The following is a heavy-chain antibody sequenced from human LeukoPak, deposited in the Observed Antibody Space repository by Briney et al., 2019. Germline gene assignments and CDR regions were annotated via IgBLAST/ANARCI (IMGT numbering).Heavy chain of an antibody. CDR2: ISSSSSYI. Sequence: GGSLRLSCAASGFTFSSYSMNWVRQAPGEGLKWVSSISSSSSYIYYADSVKGRFTISRDNAKNSLYLQMNSLRAEDTAVYYCARRNWEFDYWGQGTLVTVSS. CDR3: ARRNWEFDY. V-gene: IGHV3-21*01. D-gene: IGHD7-27*01. CDR1: GFTFSSYS. J-gene: IGHJ4*02.